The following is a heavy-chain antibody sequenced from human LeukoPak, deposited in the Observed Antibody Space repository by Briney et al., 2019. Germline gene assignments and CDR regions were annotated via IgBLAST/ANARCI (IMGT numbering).Heavy chain of an antibody. V-gene: IGHV3-11*01. CDR1: GFTFSDSF. Sequence: PEGSLRLSCAASGFTFSDSFMNWVRQAPGKGLEWLSYISHSGSNLDYAESVRGRFTISRDNANHSLYLQINSLRAEDTAVYYCARGDSSGVTDYWGQGTLVTVSS. J-gene: IGHJ4*02. CDR2: ISHSGSNL. CDR3: ARGDSSGVTDY. D-gene: IGHD3-22*01.